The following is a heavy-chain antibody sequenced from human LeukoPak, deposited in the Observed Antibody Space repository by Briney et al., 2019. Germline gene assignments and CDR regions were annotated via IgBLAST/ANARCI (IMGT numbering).Heavy chain of an antibody. J-gene: IGHJ4*02. Sequence: GGSLRLSCAASGFTVSSNYMSWVRQAPGKGLEWVANIKQDGSEKYYVDSVKGRFTISRDNAKNSLYLQMNSLRAEDTAVYYCARDGHATVAVNFDYWGQGTLVTVSS. CDR1: GFTVSSNY. D-gene: IGHD6-19*01. V-gene: IGHV3-7*01. CDR2: IKQDGSEK. CDR3: ARDGHATVAVNFDY.